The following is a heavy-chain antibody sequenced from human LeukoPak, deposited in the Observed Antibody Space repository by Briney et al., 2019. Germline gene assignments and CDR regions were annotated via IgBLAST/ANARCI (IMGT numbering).Heavy chain of an antibody. D-gene: IGHD1-14*01. CDR3: ASFRNVLDY. J-gene: IGHJ4*02. V-gene: IGHV3-30*01. CDR1: GFTFSNYA. CDR2: ISYDGSNK. Sequence: GGSLRLSCVASGFTFSNYAMHWVRQAPGKGLEWVAVISYDGSNKYYADSVKGRFTISRDNSKNTLYLQMNSLRAEDTAVYYCASFRNVLDYWGQGTLVTVSS.